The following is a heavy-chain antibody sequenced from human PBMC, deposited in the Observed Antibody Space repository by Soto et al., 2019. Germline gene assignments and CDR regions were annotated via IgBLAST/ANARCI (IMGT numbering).Heavy chain of an antibody. CDR2: IIPIFGTA. J-gene: IGHJ5*02. D-gene: IGHD2-2*01. CDR1: GGTFSSYA. Sequence: QVQLVQSGAEVKKPGSSVMVSCKASGGTFSSYAISWVRQAPGQGLEWMGGIIPIFGTANYAQKFQGRVTITADESTSTAYMELSSLRSEDTAVYYCARAGILRGYCSSTSCYGGAWFDPWGQGTLVTVSS. V-gene: IGHV1-69*01. CDR3: ARAGILRGYCSSTSCYGGAWFDP.